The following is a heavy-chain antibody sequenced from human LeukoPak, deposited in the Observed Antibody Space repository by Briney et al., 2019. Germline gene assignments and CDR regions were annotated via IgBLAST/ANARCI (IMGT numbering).Heavy chain of an antibody. CDR2: IIPIFGTA. CDR1: GGTFSSYA. V-gene: IGHV1-69*05. J-gene: IGHJ3*02. CDR3: ARINGRRRPYYYDSSGYYSDAFDI. Sequence: GSSVKVSCKASGGTFSSYAISWVRQAPGQGLEWMGRIIPIFGTANYAQKFQGRVTITTDESTSTAYMELSSLRSEDTAVYYCARINGRRRPYYYDSSGYYSDAFDIWGQGTMVTVSP. D-gene: IGHD3-22*01.